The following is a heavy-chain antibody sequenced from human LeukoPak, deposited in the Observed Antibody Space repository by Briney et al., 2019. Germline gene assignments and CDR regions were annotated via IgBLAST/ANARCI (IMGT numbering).Heavy chain of an antibody. J-gene: IGHJ6*02. CDR3: ARFFFEYGMDV. D-gene: IGHD3-3*01. V-gene: IGHV4-59*01. Sequence: SETLSLTCTVSGGSISSYYWSWLRQPPGKGLEWIGYIYYSGSTNYNPSLKSRVTISVDTSKNQFSLKLSSVTAADTAVYYCARFFFEYGMDVWGQGTTVTVSS. CDR1: GGSISSYY. CDR2: IYYSGST.